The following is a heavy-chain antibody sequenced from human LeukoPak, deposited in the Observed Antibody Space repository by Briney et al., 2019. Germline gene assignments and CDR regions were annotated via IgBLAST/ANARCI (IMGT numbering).Heavy chain of an antibody. J-gene: IGHJ4*02. CDR2: ISYDGNIK. V-gene: IGHV3-30*18. CDR3: AKAPVTTCSGAYCYPFDY. D-gene: IGHD2-21*01. CDR1: GFTFSAQF. Sequence: GGPLRLSCAGSGFTFSAQFMDWVRQAPGKGLKWLGFISYDGNIKYEDSVKGRFTISRDNSKNTLYLQMNSLRAEDTAVYYCAKAPVTTCSGAYCYPFDYWGQGTLVTVSS.